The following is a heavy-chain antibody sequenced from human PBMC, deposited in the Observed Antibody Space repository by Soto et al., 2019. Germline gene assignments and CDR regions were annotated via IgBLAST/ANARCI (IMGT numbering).Heavy chain of an antibody. CDR1: GGSISSGGYY. CDR2: IYYSGST. Sequence: PSETLSLTCTVSGGSISSGGYYWSWIRQHPGKGLEWIGYIYYSGSTNYNPSLKSRVTISVDTSKNQFSLKLSSVTAADTAVYYCATYYYDSSGYPLVFDYWGQGTLVTVSS. V-gene: IGHV4-61*08. CDR3: ATYYYDSSGYPLVFDY. D-gene: IGHD3-22*01. J-gene: IGHJ4*02.